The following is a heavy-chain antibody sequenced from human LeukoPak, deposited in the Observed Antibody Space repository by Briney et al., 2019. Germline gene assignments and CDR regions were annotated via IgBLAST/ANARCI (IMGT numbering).Heavy chain of an antibody. CDR1: GGSISSGSYY. CDR2: IYYSGST. D-gene: IGHD3-10*01. V-gene: IGHV4-61*01. Sequence: SETLSLTCTVSGGSISSGSYYWSWIRQPPGKGLEWIGYIYYSGSTNYNPSLKSRVTISVDTSKNQFSLKLSSVTAADTAVYYCARSVLLWFGELLGPFDYWGQGTLVTVSS. J-gene: IGHJ4*02. CDR3: ARSVLLWFGELLGPFDY.